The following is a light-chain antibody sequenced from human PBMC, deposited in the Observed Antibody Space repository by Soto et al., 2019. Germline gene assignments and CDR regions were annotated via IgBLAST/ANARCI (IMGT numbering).Light chain of an antibody. J-gene: IGKJ1*01. CDR2: GAS. Sequence: VLTQSPVTLSLSPGERAPLSCRASQSVNNNYLAWYQQKPGQSPRPLIYGASIRATAIPDRFSGSGSGTDFTLTISRLEPEDSAVYYCQQHSRSITFGQGTKVDIK. CDR1: QSVNNNY. V-gene: IGKV3-20*01. CDR3: QQHSRSIT.